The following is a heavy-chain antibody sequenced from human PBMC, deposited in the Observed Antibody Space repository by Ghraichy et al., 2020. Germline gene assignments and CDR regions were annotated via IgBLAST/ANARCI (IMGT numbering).Heavy chain of an antibody. V-gene: IGHV4-39*07. CDR2: IYYSGST. Sequence: SETLSLTCTVSGGSISSSSYYWGWIRQPPGKGLEWIGSIYYSGSTYYNPSLKSRVTISVDTSKNQFSLKLSSVTAADTDVYYCARAYCGGDCYSTGDDAFDIWGRGTMVTVSS. D-gene: IGHD2-21*01. J-gene: IGHJ3*02. CDR1: GGSISSSSYY. CDR3: ARAYCGGDCYSTGDDAFDI.